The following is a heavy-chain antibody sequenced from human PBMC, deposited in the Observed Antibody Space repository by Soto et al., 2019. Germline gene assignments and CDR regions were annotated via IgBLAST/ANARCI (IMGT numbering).Heavy chain of an antibody. J-gene: IGHJ6*02. D-gene: IGHD6-6*01. CDR3: AKDAESSSSYYYYFGMDV. Sequence: GGSLRLSCAASGFTFSSYAMSWVRQAPVNGLEWVSAISGSGGSTDYADSVKGRFTISRDNSKNTLYLQMNSLRAEDTAVYYCAKDAESSSSYYYYFGMDVRGQGTPVTLSS. V-gene: IGHV3-23*01. CDR1: GFTFSSYA. CDR2: ISGSGGST.